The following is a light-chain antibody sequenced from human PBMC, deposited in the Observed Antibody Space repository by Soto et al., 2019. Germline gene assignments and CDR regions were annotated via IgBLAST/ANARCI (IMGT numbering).Light chain of an antibody. V-gene: IGKV1-9*01. CDR2: GAS. J-gene: IGKJ3*01. CDR3: QQLNSYPLT. CDR1: QAISSH. Sequence: DIQLTQSPSFLSASVGGRVTITCRASQAISSHLAWYQQKPGKAPNLLIYGASTLQSGVPSRFSGSGSGTKFTLTISSLQPEDFATYYCQQLNSYPLTFGPGTKVDIK.